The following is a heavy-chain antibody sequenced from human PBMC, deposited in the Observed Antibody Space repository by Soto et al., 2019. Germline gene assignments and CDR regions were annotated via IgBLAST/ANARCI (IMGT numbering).Heavy chain of an antibody. CDR1: GFTFSSYA. CDR2: ISYDGTNE. V-gene: IGHV3-30-3*01. CDR3: ARYHDRSSYYNY. Sequence: QVQLVESGGGVVQPGRSLRLSCAASGFTFSSYAMHWVGQAPGKGLEWVAVISYDGTNEDYADSVKGRFTIYIDNSKNTLSLHLNSLRADDTAVYYCARYHDRSSYYNYWGQGTLVTVSS. J-gene: IGHJ4*02. D-gene: IGHD3-22*01.